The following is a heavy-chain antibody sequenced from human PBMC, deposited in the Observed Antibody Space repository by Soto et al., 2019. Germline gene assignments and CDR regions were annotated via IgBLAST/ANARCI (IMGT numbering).Heavy chain of an antibody. CDR1: GFFFTDYF. CDR3: ARQLERRVGAASH. CDR2: ISPSGDVT. V-gene: IGHV3-11*01. D-gene: IGHD1-26*01. J-gene: IGHJ4*02. Sequence: QVQLAESGGGLVKSGGSLTLSCSTSGFFFTDYFMSWIRQAPGKGLEWVSYISPSGDVTHYADSVKGRFTISRANTENSLFLQMSSLRDDDTAVYYCARQLERRVGAASHWGQGARVSVSS.